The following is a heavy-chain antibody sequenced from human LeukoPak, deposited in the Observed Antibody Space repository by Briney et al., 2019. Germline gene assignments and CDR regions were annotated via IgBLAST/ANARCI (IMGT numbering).Heavy chain of an antibody. D-gene: IGHD6-13*01. V-gene: IGHV3-48*04. Sequence: GGSLRLSCAASGFTFSSYSMNWVRQAPGKGLEWVSYISSSSSTIYYADSVKGRFTISRDNAKNSLYLQMNSLRAEDTAVYYCATGSSSWYFDYWGQGTLVTVSS. CDR2: ISSSSSTI. J-gene: IGHJ4*02. CDR1: GFTFSSYS. CDR3: ATGSSSWYFDY.